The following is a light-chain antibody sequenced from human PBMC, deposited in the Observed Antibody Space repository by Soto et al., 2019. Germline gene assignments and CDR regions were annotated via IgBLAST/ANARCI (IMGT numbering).Light chain of an antibody. CDR2: GTT. J-gene: IGLJ2*01. Sequence: QSVLTQPPSVSGAPGQRVTIPCSGSGSNIGAGYDVHWYQHVPGMPPRLLIFGTTNRPSIVPDRFSGSKSGTSASLAITGIQAEDEADYYCQSYDTRLTAWIFGGGTKVTVL. CDR1: GSNIGAGYD. CDR3: QSYDTRLTAWI. V-gene: IGLV1-40*01.